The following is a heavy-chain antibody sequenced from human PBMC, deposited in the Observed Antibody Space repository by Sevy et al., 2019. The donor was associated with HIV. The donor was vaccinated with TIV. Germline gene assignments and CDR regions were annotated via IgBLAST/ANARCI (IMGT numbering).Heavy chain of an antibody. Sequence: ASVKVSCKASGSTFSVSYIHWVRQAPGQGLEWMGWISPDSDDTKYIQKFQGRVTLTRDRSISTAYLELNSLTYDDAAVYYCARILLGSSGLDVWGQGTTVTLSS. D-gene: IGHD3-10*01. CDR1: GSTFSVSY. CDR2: ISPDSDDT. CDR3: ARILLGSSGLDV. J-gene: IGHJ6*02. V-gene: IGHV1-2*02.